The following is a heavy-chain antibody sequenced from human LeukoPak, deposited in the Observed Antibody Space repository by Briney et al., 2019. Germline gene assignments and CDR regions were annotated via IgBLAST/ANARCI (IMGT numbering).Heavy chain of an antibody. CDR1: GGSISGDH. CDR2: IYYSGNT. Sequence: SETVSLTCTVSGGSISGDHWNWIRQPPGKGLEWIGNIYYSGNTNYNPSLKSRVTISVDTSKNQFSLKLSSVTAADTAVYYCARRNDFDIWGQGTMVTVSS. CDR3: ARRNDFDI. V-gene: IGHV4-59*08. J-gene: IGHJ3*02.